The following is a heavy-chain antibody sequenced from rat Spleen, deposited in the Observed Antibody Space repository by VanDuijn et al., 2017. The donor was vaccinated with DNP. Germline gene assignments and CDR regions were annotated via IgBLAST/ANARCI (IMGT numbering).Heavy chain of an antibody. V-gene: IGHV5-19*01. CDR3: ARMYYGYSSSWFAY. J-gene: IGHJ3*01. D-gene: IGHD1-9*01. Sequence: EVQLVESGGGLVQPGRSLKLSCAASGFTFSNYGMHCIRQAPTKGLEWVASISPSGGYTYYRDSVKGRFTISRANAKSTLYLQMDSLRSEDTATYYCARMYYGYSSSWFAYWGQGTLVTVSS. CDR2: ISPSGGYT. CDR1: GFTFSNYG.